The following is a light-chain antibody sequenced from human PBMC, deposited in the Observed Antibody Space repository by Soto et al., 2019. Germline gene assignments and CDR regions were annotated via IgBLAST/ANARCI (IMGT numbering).Light chain of an antibody. CDR1: SSNIETNF. J-gene: IGLJ2*01. V-gene: IGLV1-51*01. CDR2: DNN. CDR3: VTWDTSLTTTVL. Sequence: QSVLTQPPSVSAAPGQTVIISCSGSSSNIETNFVSWYQQLPGTAPKLLIFDNNKRPSGIPDRFSGSKSSTSATLGITGLQTGDEADYYCVTWDTSLTTTVLFGGGTKLTVL.